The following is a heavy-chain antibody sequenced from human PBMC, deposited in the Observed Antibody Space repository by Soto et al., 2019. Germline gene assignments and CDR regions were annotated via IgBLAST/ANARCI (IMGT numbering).Heavy chain of an antibody. D-gene: IGHD3-10*01. CDR3: ARGIEQLGA. J-gene: IGHJ5*02. CDR2: INHSGST. CDR1: GGSFSGYH. Sequence: SETLSLTCAVYGGSFSGYHWTWIRQPPGKGLEWIGEINHSGSTNYTPSLKSRVTISVDTSKNQFSLKLSSVTAADTALYYCARGIEQLGAWGQGTLVTVSS. V-gene: IGHV4-34*01.